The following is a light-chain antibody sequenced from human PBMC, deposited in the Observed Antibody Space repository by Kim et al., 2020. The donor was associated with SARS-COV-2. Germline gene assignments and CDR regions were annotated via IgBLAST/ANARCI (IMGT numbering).Light chain of an antibody. V-gene: IGKV1-39*01. Sequence: DIQMTQSPSSLSASVGDRVTITCRASQSIGIYLNWYQQKPGKAPILLIYAASSLQSGVPSRFSGSGSGAEFTLTISRLQTDDFATYYCQQTHSTLVTFGQGTRLEIK. CDR1: QSIGIY. CDR2: AAS. J-gene: IGKJ5*01. CDR3: QQTHSTLVT.